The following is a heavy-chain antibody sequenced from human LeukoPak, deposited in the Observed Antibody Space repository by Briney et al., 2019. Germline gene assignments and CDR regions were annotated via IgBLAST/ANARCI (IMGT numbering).Heavy chain of an antibody. J-gene: IGHJ4*02. CDR2: MNPNSGNT. CDR1: GYTSTSYD. Sequence: ASVKVSCKASGYTSTSYDINWVRQATGQGLEWMGWMNPNSGNTGYAQKFQGRVTMTRNTSISTAYMELSSLRSEDTGEYYCARGRWWELFYYFDYWGQGTLVTVSS. V-gene: IGHV1-8*01. CDR3: ARGRWWELFYYFDY. D-gene: IGHD1-26*01.